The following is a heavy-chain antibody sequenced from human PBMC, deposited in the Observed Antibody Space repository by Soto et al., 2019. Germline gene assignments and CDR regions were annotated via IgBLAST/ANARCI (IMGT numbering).Heavy chain of an antibody. CDR1: GFTFSSYW. CDR2: IKQDGSEK. D-gene: IGHD6-13*01. Sequence: PGGSLRLSCAASGFTFSSYWMSWVRQAPGKGLEWVANIKQDGSEKYYVDSVKGRFTISRDNAKNSLYLQMNSLRAEDTAVYYCARVPQQLVHYYYGMDVWGQGTTVTVSS. CDR3: ARVPQQLVHYYYGMDV. V-gene: IGHV3-7*03. J-gene: IGHJ6*02.